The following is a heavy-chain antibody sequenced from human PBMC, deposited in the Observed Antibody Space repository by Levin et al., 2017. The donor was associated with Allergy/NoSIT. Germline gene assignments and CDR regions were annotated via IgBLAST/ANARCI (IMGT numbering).Heavy chain of an antibody. Sequence: GGSLRLSCAASGFTFSSYWMHWVRQAPGKGLVWVSRINSDGSSTSYADSVKGRFTISRDNAKNTLYLQMNSLRAEDTAVYYCASEIGPIAAQGDDGYWGQGTLVTVSS. D-gene: IGHD6-13*01. V-gene: IGHV3-74*01. CDR3: ASEIGPIAAQGDDGY. CDR1: GFTFSSYW. CDR2: INSDGSST. J-gene: IGHJ4*02.